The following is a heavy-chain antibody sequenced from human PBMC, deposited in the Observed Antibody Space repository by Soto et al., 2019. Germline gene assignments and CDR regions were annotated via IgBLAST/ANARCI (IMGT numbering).Heavy chain of an antibody. CDR3: AATRTVAVDFDY. Sequence: SVKVSCKASGFTFTSYGVQWVRQARGQRLEWIGWIVVGSGNTNYAQKFQERITITSDMSTSTAYMELSSLRSEDTAVYYCAATRTVAVDFDYWGQGTLVTVSS. CDR1: GFTFTSYG. D-gene: IGHD6-19*01. V-gene: IGHV1-58*01. J-gene: IGHJ4*02. CDR2: IVVGSGNT.